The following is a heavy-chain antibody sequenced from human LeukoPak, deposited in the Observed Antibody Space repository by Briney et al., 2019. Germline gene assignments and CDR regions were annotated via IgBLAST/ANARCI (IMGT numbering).Heavy chain of an antibody. CDR2: ISSNGGST. J-gene: IGHJ4*02. D-gene: IGHD3-3*01. V-gene: IGHV3-64*01. CDR3: ARDRSIFGQVDYFDY. CDR1: GFTFSSYA. Sequence: PGGSLRLSCAASGFTFSSYAMHWVRQAPGKGLEYVSAISSNGGSTYYANSVKGRFTISRDNSENTLYLQMGSLRAEDMAVYYCARDRSIFGQVDYFDYWGQGTLVTVSS.